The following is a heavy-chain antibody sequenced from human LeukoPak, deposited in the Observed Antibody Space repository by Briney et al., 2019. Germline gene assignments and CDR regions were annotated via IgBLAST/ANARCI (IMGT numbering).Heavy chain of an antibody. CDR3: ARSDWYGSGSHDY. D-gene: IGHD3-10*01. Sequence: SGTLSLTCGVSGGSITSTNYWTWVRQPPGKGLEWIGEVNLQGSTNYNPSLMGRVAISVDMSENHISLQLTSVTAADTAVYYCARSDWYGSGSHDYWGQGTLVTVSS. V-gene: IGHV4-4*02. CDR1: GGSITSTNY. J-gene: IGHJ4*02. CDR2: VNLQGST.